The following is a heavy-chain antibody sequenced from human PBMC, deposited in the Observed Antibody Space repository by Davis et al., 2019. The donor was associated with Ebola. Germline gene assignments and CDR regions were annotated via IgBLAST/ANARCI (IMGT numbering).Heavy chain of an antibody. Sequence: AASVKVSCKASGGTFSSDGISWVRQAPGQGLEWMGRIIPIVGIANYAPKFQGRVTITADKSTSTANMEVNSLRSEDTAVYYCARGETWNLNYSMAVWGQGTTVTVSS. J-gene: IGHJ6*02. CDR2: IIPIVGIA. CDR1: GGTFSSDG. D-gene: IGHD1-1*01. V-gene: IGHV1-69*04. CDR3: ARGETWNLNYSMAV.